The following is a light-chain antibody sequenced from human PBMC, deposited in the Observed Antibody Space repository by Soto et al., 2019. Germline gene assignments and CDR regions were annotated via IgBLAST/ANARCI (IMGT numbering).Light chain of an antibody. CDR1: QSVRSW. V-gene: IGKV1-5*01. CDR2: DAS. CDR3: QQYDNYPLT. Sequence: DILMTQSPSTLSASVGGRVTITCRASQSVRSWLAWYQQKPGRAPKFLIYDASSLESGVPSRFSGSGSGTEFTLTISNLQPDDFATYYCQQYDNYPLTFGGGTKVEIK. J-gene: IGKJ4*01.